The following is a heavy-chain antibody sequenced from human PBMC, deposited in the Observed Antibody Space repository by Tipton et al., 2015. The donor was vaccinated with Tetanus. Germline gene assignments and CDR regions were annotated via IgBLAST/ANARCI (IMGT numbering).Heavy chain of an antibody. CDR1: GGSISTRNYF. J-gene: IGHJ3*02. CDR2: IYYSGST. Sequence: LVKPTQTLSLTCTVSGGSISTRNYFWGWIRQAPGKGLEWIGNIYYSGSTDYNPSLKSRVAISVDTSKNQFSLKLSSVTAADTAVYYCARTWGVWVTSIDAFDIWGQGTKVAVSS. CDR3: ARTWGVWVTSIDAFDI. V-gene: IGHV4-39*01. D-gene: IGHD3-16*01.